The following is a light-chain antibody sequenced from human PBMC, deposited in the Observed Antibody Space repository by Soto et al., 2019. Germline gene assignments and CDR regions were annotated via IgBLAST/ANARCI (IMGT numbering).Light chain of an antibody. CDR3: QHYSSWT. CDR1: QSISTW. V-gene: IGKV1-5*02. Sequence: DIRMTQSPSTVSASVGDRVTIICRASQSISTWLAWYQQKPGRAPKLLISDASSFESGVPSRFSGSGSGTEFTLTISSLQPDDFATYYCQHYSSWTFGQGTKVDIK. CDR2: DAS. J-gene: IGKJ1*01.